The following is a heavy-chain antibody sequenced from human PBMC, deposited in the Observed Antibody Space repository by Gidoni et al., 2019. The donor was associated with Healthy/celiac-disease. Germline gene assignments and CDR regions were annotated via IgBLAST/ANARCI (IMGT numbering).Heavy chain of an antibody. CDR2: IYCDDDK. D-gene: IGHD4-17*01. J-gene: IGHJ3*02. V-gene: IGHV2-5*02. Sequence: QITLKESGPTRVKPTQTLTLTCTFSGCSLSTSGVGVGWIRQPPGKALEWLALIYCDDDKRYSPSLNSRLTITNDTSKNQVVLTMTHMAPVDTATYYCAHATTVTPDAFDIWGQGTLVTVSS. CDR3: AHATTVTPDAFDI. CDR1: GCSLSTSGVG.